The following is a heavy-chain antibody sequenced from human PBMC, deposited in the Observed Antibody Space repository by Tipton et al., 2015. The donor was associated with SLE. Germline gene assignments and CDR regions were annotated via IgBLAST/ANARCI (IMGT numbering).Heavy chain of an antibody. CDR2: IYYSGST. CDR3: AREARPYYYYYYMDV. V-gene: IGHV4-39*07. J-gene: IGHJ6*03. CDR1: GGSISSSSYY. Sequence: TLSLTCTVSGGSISSSSYYWGWIRQPPGKGLEWIGSIYYSGSTYYNPSPKSRVTISVDTSKNQFSLKLSSVTAADTAVYYCAREARPYYYYYYMDVWGKGTTVTVSS.